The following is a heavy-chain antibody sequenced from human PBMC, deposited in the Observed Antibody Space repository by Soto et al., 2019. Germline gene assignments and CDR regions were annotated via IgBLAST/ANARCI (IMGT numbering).Heavy chain of an antibody. CDR1: GFTFSSYG. CDR3: AKRSLGARGVWSMDV. J-gene: IGHJ6*02. D-gene: IGHD3-10*01. V-gene: IGHV3-30*18. CDR2: ISYDGSNK. Sequence: LRLSCAASGFTFSSYGMHWVRQAPGKGLEWVAVISYDGSNKYYADSVKGRFTISRDNSKNTLYLQMNSLRAEDTAVYYCAKRSLGARGVWSMDVWGPGTTVTLSS.